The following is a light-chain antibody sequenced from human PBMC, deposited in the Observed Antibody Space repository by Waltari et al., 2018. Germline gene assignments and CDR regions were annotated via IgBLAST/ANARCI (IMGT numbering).Light chain of an antibody. V-gene: IGKV3-20*01. CDR3: QMYVRLPVT. CDR2: AAS. CDR1: ESISKY. Sequence: DIVLTQSPGTLSLSPGERATLSCRASESISKYLAWYQQRPGQAPRLLIYAASNRATGGPDRFSGSGSGTDLSLTISRLEPEDFAVYYCQMYVRLPVTFGQGTKVEIK. J-gene: IGKJ1*01.